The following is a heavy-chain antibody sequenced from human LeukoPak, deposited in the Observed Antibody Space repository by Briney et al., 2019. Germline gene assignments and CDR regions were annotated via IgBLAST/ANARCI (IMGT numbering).Heavy chain of an antibody. D-gene: IGHD3-22*01. CDR2: IYTSGST. V-gene: IGHV4-61*02. J-gene: IGHJ4*02. CDR1: GGSISSGSYY. Sequence: PSQTLSLTCTVSGGSISSGSYYWSWIRQPAGKGLEWIGRIYTSGSTNYNPSLKSRVTISVDTSKNQFSLKLSSVTAADTAVYYCARSSGYYRYYFDYWGQGTLVTVSS. CDR3: ARSSGYYRYYFDY.